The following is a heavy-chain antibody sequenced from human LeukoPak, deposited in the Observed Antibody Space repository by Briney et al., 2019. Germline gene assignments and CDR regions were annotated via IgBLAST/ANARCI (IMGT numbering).Heavy chain of an antibody. CDR3: ARFLYSSSWYWYDP. Sequence: SETLSLTCTVSGGSISSYYWSWIRQPAGKGLEWIGRIYTSGSTNYNPSLKSRVTMSVDTSKNQFSLKLSSVTAADTAVYYCARFLYSSSWYWYDPWGQGTLVTVSS. J-gene: IGHJ5*02. CDR1: GGSISSYY. V-gene: IGHV4-4*07. D-gene: IGHD6-13*01. CDR2: IYTSGST.